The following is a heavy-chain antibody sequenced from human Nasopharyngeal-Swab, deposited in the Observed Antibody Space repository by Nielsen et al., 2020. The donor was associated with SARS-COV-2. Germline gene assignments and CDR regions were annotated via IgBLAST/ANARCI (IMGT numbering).Heavy chain of an antibody. Sequence: GGSLRLSCAASGFTFSSYGMHWVRQAPGKGLEWVAVISYDGSNKYYADSVKGRFTISRDNSKNTLYLQMNSLRAEDTAVYYCAKDLSSSSTRGRLDYWGQGTLVTVSS. V-gene: IGHV3-30*18. CDR1: GFTFSSYG. CDR2: ISYDGSNK. J-gene: IGHJ4*02. CDR3: AKDLSSSSTRGRLDY. D-gene: IGHD6-6*01.